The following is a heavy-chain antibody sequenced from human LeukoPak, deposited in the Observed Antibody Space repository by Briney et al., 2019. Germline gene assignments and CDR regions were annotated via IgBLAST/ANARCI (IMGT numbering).Heavy chain of an antibody. V-gene: IGHV5-51*01. CDR3: TRHITAAGPDY. CDR1: GYSFTSHW. D-gene: IGHD6-13*01. J-gene: IGHJ4*02. CDR2: IYAGDSGT. Sequence: AESLKISCRGSGYSFTSHWIGWVRQMPGKGLEWMAIIYAGDSGTRISPSFQGQVTISADKSISTAYLQWSRLKASDTAIYYCTRHITAAGPDYWGQGTLVTVSS.